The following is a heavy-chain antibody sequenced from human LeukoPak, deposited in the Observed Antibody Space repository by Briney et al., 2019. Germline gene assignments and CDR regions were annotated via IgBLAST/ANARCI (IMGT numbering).Heavy chain of an antibody. D-gene: IGHD3-10*01. CDR2: INHSGST. Sequence: SETLSLTCAVYGGSFSGYYWSWIRQPPGKGLEWIGEINHSGSTNYNPSLKSRVTISVDPSKNQFSLKLSSVTAADTAVYYCARETMVRGVRPKRFDPWGQGTLVTVSS. CDR3: ARETMVRGVRPKRFDP. J-gene: IGHJ5*02. V-gene: IGHV4-34*01. CDR1: GGSFSGYY.